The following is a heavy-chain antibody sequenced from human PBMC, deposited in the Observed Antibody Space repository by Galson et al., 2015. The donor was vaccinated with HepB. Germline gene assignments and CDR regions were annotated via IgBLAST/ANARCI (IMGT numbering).Heavy chain of an antibody. J-gene: IGHJ6*02. Sequence: LRLSCAASGFTFSSHAMHWVRQAPGKGLEWVALISYDGTNYYYEDSVKGRFTISRDNSKNTLYLQMNSLRAEDTAVYYCARVEYSSKWDYYYYGMDVWGQGTTVTVSS. D-gene: IGHD6-13*01. CDR3: ARVEYSSKWDYYYYGMDV. CDR1: GFTFSSHA. CDR2: ISYDGTNY. V-gene: IGHV3-30*04.